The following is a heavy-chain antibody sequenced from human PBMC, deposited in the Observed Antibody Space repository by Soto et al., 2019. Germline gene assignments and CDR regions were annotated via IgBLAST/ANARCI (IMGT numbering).Heavy chain of an antibody. CDR2: IYYSGST. V-gene: IGHV4-39*01. Sequence: SETLSLTCTVSGGSISSSSYYWGWIRQPPGKGLEWIGSIYYSGSTYYNPSLKSRVTISVDTSKNQFSLKLSSVTAADTAVYYCVSRYGSGREVWFDPWGQGTLVTVSS. J-gene: IGHJ5*02. D-gene: IGHD3-10*01. CDR3: VSRYGSGREVWFDP. CDR1: GGSISSSSYY.